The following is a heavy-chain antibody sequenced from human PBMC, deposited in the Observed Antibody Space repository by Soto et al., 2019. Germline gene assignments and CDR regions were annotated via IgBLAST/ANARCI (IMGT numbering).Heavy chain of an antibody. CDR3: ARHPTVTQYYLAD. CDR1: GYTFTSYY. J-gene: IGHJ4*02. CDR2: INPSGGST. Sequence: GASVKVSCKASGYTFTSYYMHWVRQAPGQGLEWMGIINPSGGSTSYAQKFQGRVTMTRDTSTSTVYMELSSLRSDDTAVYYCARHPTVTQYYLADWGQGTLVPGSS. D-gene: IGHD4-17*01. V-gene: IGHV1-46*01.